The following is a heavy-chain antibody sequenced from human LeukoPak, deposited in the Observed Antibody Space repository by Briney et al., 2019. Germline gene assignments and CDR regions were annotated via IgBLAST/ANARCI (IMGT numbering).Heavy chain of an antibody. CDR1: GGSISSYY. CDR2: IYYSGST. D-gene: IGHD2-21*02. J-gene: IGHJ4*02. Sequence: PSETLSLTCTVSGGSISSYYWSWIRQPPGKGLEWIGYIYYSGSTNYNPSLKSRVTISVDTSKNQFSLKLSSVTAADTAVYYCARERGDLGFYFDYWGQGTLVTVSS. CDR3: ARERGDLGFYFDY. V-gene: IGHV4-59*12.